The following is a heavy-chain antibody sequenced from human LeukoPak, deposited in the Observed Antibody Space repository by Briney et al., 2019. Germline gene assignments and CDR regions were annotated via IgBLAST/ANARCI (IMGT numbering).Heavy chain of an antibody. Sequence: PGGSLRLSCAASGFTFSSYSMHWVRQAPGKGLEYVSAISPNGGSTYYANSVRGRFTISRDNSKNTLYLQMGSLRAEDTAVYYCARDTEGYPPDFDYWGQGTLVTVSS. CDR1: GFTFSSYS. CDR2: ISPNGGST. V-gene: IGHV3-64*01. CDR3: ARDTEGYPPDFDY. D-gene: IGHD5-18*01. J-gene: IGHJ4*02.